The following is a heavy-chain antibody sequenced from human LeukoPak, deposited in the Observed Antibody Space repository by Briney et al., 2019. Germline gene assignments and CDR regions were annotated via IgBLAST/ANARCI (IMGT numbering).Heavy chain of an antibody. CDR3: ARNDFWSGYWTSYYYYGMDV. V-gene: IGHV1-18*01. J-gene: IGHJ6*02. CDR1: GYTFTSYG. D-gene: IGHD3-3*01. CDR2: ISAYNGNT. Sequence: ASVKVSCKASGYTFTSYGISWARQAPGQGLEWMGWISAYNGNTNYAQKLQGRVTMTTDTSTSTAYMELRSLRSDDTAVYYCARNDFWSGYWTSYYYYGMDVWGQGTTVTVSS.